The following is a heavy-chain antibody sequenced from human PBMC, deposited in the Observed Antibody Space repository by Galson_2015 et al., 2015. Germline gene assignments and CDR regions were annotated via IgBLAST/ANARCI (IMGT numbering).Heavy chain of an antibody. D-gene: IGHD2-2*01. J-gene: IGHJ4*02. V-gene: IGHV5-51*01. CDR1: GSSFTSYW. CDR3: ASHLVVVPAAIQPDY. Sequence: QSGAEVKKPGESLKISCKGSGSSFTSYWIGWVRQMPGKGLEWMGIIYPGDSDTRYSPSFQGQVTISADKSISTAYLQWSSLKASDPAMYYCASHLVVVPAAIQPDYWGQGTLVTASS. CDR2: IYPGDSDT.